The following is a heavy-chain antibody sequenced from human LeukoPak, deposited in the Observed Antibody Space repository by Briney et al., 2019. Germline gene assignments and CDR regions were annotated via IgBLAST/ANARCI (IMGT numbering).Heavy chain of an antibody. J-gene: IGHJ4*02. CDR1: GYTFTGYY. Sequence: ASVKVSCKASGYTFTGYYMHWVRQAPGQGLEWMGWINPNSGDTNYAQKLQGRVTMTTDTSTSTAYMELRSLRSDDTAVYYCARDRVTSLTYYDFWSGYYTSKFDYWGQGTLVTVSS. CDR2: INPNSGDT. CDR3: ARDRVTSLTYYDFWSGYYTSKFDY. D-gene: IGHD3-3*01. V-gene: IGHV1-2*02.